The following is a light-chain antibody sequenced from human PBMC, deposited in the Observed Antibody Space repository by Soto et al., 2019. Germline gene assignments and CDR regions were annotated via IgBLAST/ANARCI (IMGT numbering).Light chain of an antibody. V-gene: IGKV2-28*01. Sequence: DIVMTQSPLSLPVTPGEPASISCRSSQSLLHNNGYNYLNWYLQKPGQSPQLLIYLGFNRASGVPDRFSGSGSGTEFTLKFSRVEAEDVGIYYCMQALQTPPTFGQGTKVQIK. CDR2: LGF. CDR1: QSLLHNNGYNY. J-gene: IGKJ1*01. CDR3: MQALQTPPT.